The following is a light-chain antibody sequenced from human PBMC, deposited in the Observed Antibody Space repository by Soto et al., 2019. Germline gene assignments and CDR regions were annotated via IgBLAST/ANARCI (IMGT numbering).Light chain of an antibody. CDR3: QQLNSDPLA. V-gene: IGKV1-9*01. CDR2: AAS. Sequence: DIQLTQSPSFLSASVGDRVTITCRASQGISSYLAWYQQKPGKAPKLLIYAASTLQSGVPSRFSGSGSRTEFTLTISSLQPADFATYYGQQLNSDPLAFGGGTKVEIK. CDR1: QGISSY. J-gene: IGKJ4*01.